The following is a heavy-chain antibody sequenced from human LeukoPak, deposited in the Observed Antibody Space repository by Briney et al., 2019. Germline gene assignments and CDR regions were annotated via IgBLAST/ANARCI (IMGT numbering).Heavy chain of an antibody. D-gene: IGHD2-2*03. J-gene: IGHJ5*02. CDR3: ARDRVDIVVVPAASFWFDP. Sequence: GASVKVSCKASGGTFSSYAISWVRQAPGQGIEWMGRIIPIFGIANYAQKLQGRVTMTTDTSTSTAYMELRSLRSDDTAVYYCARDRVDIVVVPAASFWFDPWGQGTLVTVSS. V-gene: IGHV1-69*04. CDR1: GGTFSSYA. CDR2: IIPIFGIA.